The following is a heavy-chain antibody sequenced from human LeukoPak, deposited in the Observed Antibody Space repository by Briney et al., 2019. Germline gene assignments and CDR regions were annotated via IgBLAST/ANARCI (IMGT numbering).Heavy chain of an antibody. CDR1: GFSFSHTW. D-gene: IGHD3-22*01. V-gene: IGHV3-21*01. Sequence: PGGSLRLSCAGSGFSFSHTWMNWVRQAPGKGLEWVSSISSSSSYIYYADSVKGRFTISRDNAKNSLYLQMNSLRAEDTAVYYCARDEHDSSGYYYGRAVYWGQGTLVTVSS. J-gene: IGHJ4*02. CDR2: ISSSSSYI. CDR3: ARDEHDSSGYYYGRAVY.